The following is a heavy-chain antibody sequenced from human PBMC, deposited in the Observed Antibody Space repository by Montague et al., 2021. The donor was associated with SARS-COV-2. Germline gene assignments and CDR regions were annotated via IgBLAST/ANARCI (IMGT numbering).Heavy chain of an antibody. CDR3: ARRNSGQHLVGSGWFDP. V-gene: IGHV3-23*01. D-gene: IGHD5-12*01. Sequence: SLRLSCATSGFTFGSYAMSWVRQAPGKGLEWLSGIDAGGGAVFDADSVKGRFTTSRDNYKNTLYLQMYSLTADDTAVYYCARRNSGQHLVGSGWFDPWGQGTLVTVSS. CDR2: IDAGGGAV. CDR1: GFTFGSYA. J-gene: IGHJ5*02.